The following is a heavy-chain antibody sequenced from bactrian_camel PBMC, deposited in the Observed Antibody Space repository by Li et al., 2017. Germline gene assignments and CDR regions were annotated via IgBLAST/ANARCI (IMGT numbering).Heavy chain of an antibody. V-gene: IGHV3S1*01. D-gene: IGHD5*01. CDR3: VKDLRLRVGPSD. Sequence: HVQLVESGGGLVQPGGSLRLSCAASGFTFSSYWMYRVRQDPGKGLEWISSITSGGASTYYAASVTGRFTISRDNAKNTVYLQLSSLKIEDMAMYYCVKDLRLRVGPSDWGQGTQVTVS. CDR2: ITSGGAST. CDR1: GFTFSSYW. J-gene: IGHJ4*01.